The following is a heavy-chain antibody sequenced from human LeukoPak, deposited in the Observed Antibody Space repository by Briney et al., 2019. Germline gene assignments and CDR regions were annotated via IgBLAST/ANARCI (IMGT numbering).Heavy chain of an antibody. CDR3: TTDPDIVATIGVDY. CDR1: GFTFGDYA. J-gene: IGHJ4*02. D-gene: IGHD5-12*01. CDR2: IRSKAYGATT. Sequence: GGSLRLSCTASGFTFGDYAMSWVRQAPVKGLEWVGFIRSKAYGATTEYAASVKGRFTISRDDSKSIAYLQLNSLKTEDTAMYYCTTDPDIVATIGVDYWGQGTLVTVSS. V-gene: IGHV3-49*04.